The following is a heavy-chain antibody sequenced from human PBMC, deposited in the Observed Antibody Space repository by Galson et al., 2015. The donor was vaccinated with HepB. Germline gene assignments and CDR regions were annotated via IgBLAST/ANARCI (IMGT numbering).Heavy chain of an antibody. Sequence: SVKVSCKASGGTFSGDTISWVRQAPGQGLEWMGRIIPVLGTTEYGQKFQGRVTITADKATSTAYMELSSLRSEDTAVYYCARQTQGFWSGYDDYWGQGTLVTVSS. CDR1: GGTFSGDT. D-gene: IGHD3-3*01. J-gene: IGHJ4*02. CDR2: IIPVLGTT. CDR3: ARQTQGFWSGYDDY. V-gene: IGHV1-69*08.